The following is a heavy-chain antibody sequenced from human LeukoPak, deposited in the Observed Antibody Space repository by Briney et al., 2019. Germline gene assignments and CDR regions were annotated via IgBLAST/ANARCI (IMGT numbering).Heavy chain of an antibody. CDR1: GFTFSSYA. V-gene: IGHV3-23*01. CDR3: AKDGPSDFWSGYYTGYFDY. CDR2: ISGSGGST. D-gene: IGHD3-3*01. J-gene: IGHJ4*02. Sequence: PGGSLRLSCAASGFTFSSYAMSWVRQAPGKGLEWVSAISGSGGSTYYADSVKGRFTISRDNSKNTLYLQMNSLRAEDTAVYYCAKDGPSDFWSGYYTGYFDYWGQGTLVTVSS.